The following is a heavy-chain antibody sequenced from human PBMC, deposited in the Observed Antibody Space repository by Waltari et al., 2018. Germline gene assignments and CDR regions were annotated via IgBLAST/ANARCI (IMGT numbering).Heavy chain of an antibody. Sequence: QVQLVQSGAEVKKPGASVKVSCKASGYTFTSYAMHWVRQAPGQRLEWMGWINAGNGNTKDSQKFQGRVTITRDTSASTAYMELSSLRSEDTAVYYCARVGCSGGSCYSYGYFDYWGQGTLVTVSS. CDR2: INAGNGNT. CDR3: ARVGCSGGSCYSYGYFDY. V-gene: IGHV1-3*01. CDR1: GYTFTSYA. J-gene: IGHJ4*02. D-gene: IGHD2-15*01.